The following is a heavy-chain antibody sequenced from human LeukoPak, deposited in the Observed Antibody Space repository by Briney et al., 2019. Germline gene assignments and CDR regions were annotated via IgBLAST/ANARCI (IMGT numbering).Heavy chain of an antibody. CDR1: GYSFTSYW. V-gene: IGHV5-51*01. CDR3: ARHNSLIVPAAEFDP. Sequence: GESLKISCKGSGYSFTSYWIGWARQMPGKGLEWMGIIYPGDSDTRYSPSFQGQVTISADKSISTAYLQWSSLKASDTAMYYCARHNSLIVPAAEFDPWGQGTLVTVSS. D-gene: IGHD2-2*01. J-gene: IGHJ5*02. CDR2: IYPGDSDT.